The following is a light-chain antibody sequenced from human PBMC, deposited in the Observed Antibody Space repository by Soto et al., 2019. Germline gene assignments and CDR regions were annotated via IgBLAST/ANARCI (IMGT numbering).Light chain of an antibody. CDR1: QSVSSY. CDR3: HQFGYSPRT. V-gene: IGKV3-11*01. CDR2: DAS. Sequence: EIMLTQSPATLALSPGERATLSCRASQSVSSYLAWYQQKPGQAPRLLIYDASNRATGIPARFSGSGSGTDFTLAIRRLEPEDFAVYYCHQFGYSPRTFGQGTKVDIK. J-gene: IGKJ1*01.